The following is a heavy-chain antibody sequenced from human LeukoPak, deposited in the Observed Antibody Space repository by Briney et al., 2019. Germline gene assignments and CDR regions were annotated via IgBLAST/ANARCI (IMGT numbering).Heavy chain of an antibody. J-gene: IGHJ4*02. Sequence: SVKVSCKASRGTFSSVAISWVRQAPGQGLEWMGRIIPMVGIKEYARKFQGRATMTADKSTSTAYMELSSLRSADTAVYYCAQVGAKYIGYWGQGTLVTVSS. D-gene: IGHD2-2*01. CDR2: IIPMVGIK. V-gene: IGHV1-69*04. CDR3: AQVGAKYIGY. CDR1: RGTFSSVA.